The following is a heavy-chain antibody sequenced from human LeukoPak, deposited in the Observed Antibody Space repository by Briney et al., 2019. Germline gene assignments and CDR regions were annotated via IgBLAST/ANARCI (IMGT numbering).Heavy chain of an antibody. CDR3: ASGKVTIFGVAVNWFDP. CDR2: IIPVFGTA. V-gene: IGHV1-69*13. D-gene: IGHD3-3*01. J-gene: IGHJ5*02. CDR1: GGTFSSYT. Sequence: ASVKVSCKASGGTFSSYTINWVRQAPGQGLEWMGGIIPVFGTANYVQKFQGRVTITADESTSTAYMELSSLRSEDTAVYYCASGKVTIFGVAVNWFDPWGQGTLVTVSS.